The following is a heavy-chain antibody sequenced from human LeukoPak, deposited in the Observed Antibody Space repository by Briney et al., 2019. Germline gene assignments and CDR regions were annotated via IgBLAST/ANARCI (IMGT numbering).Heavy chain of an antibody. CDR2: ISYDGSNK. CDR1: GFTFSSYA. D-gene: IGHD3-10*01. J-gene: IGHJ4*02. Sequence: GGSLRLSCAASGFTFSSYAMHWVRQAPGKGLEWVAVISYDGSNKYYADSVKGRFAISRDNSKNTLYLQMNSLRAEDTAVYYCARDLGGFGHVGPLSNWGQGTLVTVSS. CDR3: ARDLGGFGHVGPLSN. V-gene: IGHV3-30*01.